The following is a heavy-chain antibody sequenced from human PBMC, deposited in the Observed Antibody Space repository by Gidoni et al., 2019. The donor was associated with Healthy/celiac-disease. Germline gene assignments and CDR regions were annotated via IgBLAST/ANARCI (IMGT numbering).Heavy chain of an antibody. J-gene: IGHJ4*02. Sequence: QVPLPQLVAGLLKPSETLSLPCAVYGGSFSGYYWSWIRQPPGKGLEWIGEINHSGSTNYNPSLKSRVTISVDTSKNQFSLKLSSVTAADTAVYYCARGDKQWLVTGYYVDYGGQGTLVTVSS. CDR2: INHSGST. V-gene: IGHV4-34*01. D-gene: IGHD6-19*01. CDR3: ARGDKQWLVTGYYVDY. CDR1: GGSFSGYY.